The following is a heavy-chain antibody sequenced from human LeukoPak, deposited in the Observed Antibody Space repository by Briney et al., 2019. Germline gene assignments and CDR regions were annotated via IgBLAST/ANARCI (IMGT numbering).Heavy chain of an antibody. J-gene: IGHJ4*02. CDR2: INHSGST. Sequence: PSETLSLTCAVYGGSFSGYYWSWIRQPPGKGLEWIGEINHSGSTNYNPSLKSRVTISVDTSKNRFSLKLSSVTAADTAVYYCAREHLTTDYWGQGTLVTVSS. CDR3: AREHLTTDY. V-gene: IGHV4-34*01. CDR1: GGSFSGYY. D-gene: IGHD4-17*01.